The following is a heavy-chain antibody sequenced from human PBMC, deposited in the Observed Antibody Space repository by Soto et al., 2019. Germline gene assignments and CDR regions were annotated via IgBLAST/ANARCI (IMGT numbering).Heavy chain of an antibody. CDR2: ISSSSRYI. V-gene: IGHV3-21*01. J-gene: IGHJ6*02. CDR3: ARDRLVAATSAPPYCYYGMDV. D-gene: IGHD2-15*01. CDR1: GFTFSSYS. Sequence: LRLSCATSGFTFSSYSMNWVRQAPGMGLEWVSSISSSSRYIYYADSVRGRFTISRDNAKNSLYLQINSLRAEDTAVYYCARDRLVAATSAPPYCYYGMDVWGQGTTVTRLL.